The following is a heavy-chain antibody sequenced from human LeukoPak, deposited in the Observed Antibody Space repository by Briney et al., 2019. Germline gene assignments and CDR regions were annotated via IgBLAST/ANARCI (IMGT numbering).Heavy chain of an antibody. D-gene: IGHD2-15*01. J-gene: IGHJ4*02. CDR1: GFTFRGYG. V-gene: IGHV3-30*02. CDR2: IWYDGSNK. Sequence: GGSLRLSCAASGFTFRGYGMNWFGRAPAKGLEWVAFIWYDGSNKYYADSVKGRFTISRDNSRNTLFLQMNSLRAEDTAVYYCASDRATQYFDYWGQGTLVSVSS. CDR3: ASDRATQYFDY.